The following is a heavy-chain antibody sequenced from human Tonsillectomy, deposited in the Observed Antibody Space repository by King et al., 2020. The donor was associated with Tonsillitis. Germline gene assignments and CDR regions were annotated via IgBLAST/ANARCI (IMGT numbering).Heavy chain of an antibody. J-gene: IGHJ6*02. CDR3: ARDSHYYYGMDV. CDR2: IYYSGST. Sequence: VQLQESGPGLVKPSETLSLTCTVSGASITSYYWSWIRQPPGKGLEWIGYIYYSGSTNYNPSLKSRVTISVDTSKNQLSLKLSSVTAADTAIYYCARDSHYYYGMDVWGQGTTVTVSS. V-gene: IGHV4-59*01. CDR1: GASITSYY.